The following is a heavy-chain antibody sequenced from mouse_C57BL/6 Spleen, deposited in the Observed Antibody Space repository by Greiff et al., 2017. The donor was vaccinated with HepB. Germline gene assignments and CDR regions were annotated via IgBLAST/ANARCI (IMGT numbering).Heavy chain of an antibody. CDR2: IDPSDSYT. V-gene: IGHV1-69*01. CDR3: ARRVNWAWFAY. D-gene: IGHD4-1*01. J-gene: IGHJ3*01. CDR1: GYTFTSYW. Sequence: VQLQQPGAELVMPGASVKLSCKASGYTFTSYWMHWVKQRPGQGLEWIGEIDPSDSYTNYNQKFKGKSTLTVDKSSSKAYMQLSSLTSEDSAVYYCARRVNWAWFAYWGQGALVTVSA.